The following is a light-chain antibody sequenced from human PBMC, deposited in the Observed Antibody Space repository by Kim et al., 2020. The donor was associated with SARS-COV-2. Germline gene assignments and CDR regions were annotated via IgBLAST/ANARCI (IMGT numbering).Light chain of an antibody. CDR1: SSDVGSSDL. CDR2: EVT. Sequence: QSITISCSGVSSDVGSSDLVSWYQQHPGKAPKLIIYEVTKRPSGISNRFSGSKSGDTASLTISGLQAEDEADYYCCSYVGGSTHVVFGGGTQLTVL. CDR3: CSYVGGSTHVV. J-gene: IGLJ2*01. V-gene: IGLV2-23*02.